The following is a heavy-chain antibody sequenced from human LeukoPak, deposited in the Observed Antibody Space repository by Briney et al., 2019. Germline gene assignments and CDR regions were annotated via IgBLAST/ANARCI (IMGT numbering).Heavy chain of an antibody. CDR2: ISTSSTYI. Sequence: KPGGSLRLSCEASGFTFSSYSMNWVRQAPGKGLEWVSSISTSSTYIYYADSVKGRFTISRDSAKNSLYLQMNSLRAEDTAVYYCAKDWATVVVPAASHYYYYMDVWGKGTTVTVCS. CDR3: AKDWATVVVPAASHYYYYMDV. D-gene: IGHD2-2*01. CDR1: GFTFSSYS. J-gene: IGHJ6*03. V-gene: IGHV3-21*01.